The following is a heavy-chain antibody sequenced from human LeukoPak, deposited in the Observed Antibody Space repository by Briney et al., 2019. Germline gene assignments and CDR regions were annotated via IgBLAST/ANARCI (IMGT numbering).Heavy chain of an antibody. J-gene: IGHJ4*02. Sequence: SETLSLTCTVSGGSISSGDYYWSWIRQPPGKGLEWIGYIYYSGSTYYNPSLKSRVTISVDTSKNQFSLKLSSVTAADTAAYYCARGGRLRAFDYWGQGTLVTVSS. D-gene: IGHD4-17*01. CDR1: GGSISSGDYY. CDR2: IYYSGST. CDR3: ARGGRLRAFDY. V-gene: IGHV4-30-4*01.